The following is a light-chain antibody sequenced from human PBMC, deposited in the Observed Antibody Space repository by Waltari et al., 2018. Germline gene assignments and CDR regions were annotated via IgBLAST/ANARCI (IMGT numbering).Light chain of an antibody. CDR1: RNNVGSYG. CDR3: STWDYSLSGYV. Sequence: QSALIQEASVSGAVGQKVTLSCNGNRNNVGSYGVGLHQQISNGAPKTVIFGNSRPSGIPDRFSVSRSGITASLTISGLQPEDEGDYYCSTWDYSLSGYVFGTGTKVTVL. CDR2: GNS. V-gene: IGLV1-44*01. J-gene: IGLJ1*01.